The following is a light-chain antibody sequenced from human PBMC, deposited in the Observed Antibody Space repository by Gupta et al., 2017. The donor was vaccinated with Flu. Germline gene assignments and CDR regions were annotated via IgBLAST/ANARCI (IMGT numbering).Light chain of an antibody. Sequence: ISCRSSQSVLHSNGYTYLDWYLQRPGQSPQVLIYLGSRRSFGVPDRFSGSGSGADFTLEISRVEAEDVGIYYCMQALQSPFTFGQGTRLDFK. CDR1: QSVLHSNGYTY. V-gene: IGKV2-28*01. CDR3: MQALQSPFT. CDR2: LGS. J-gene: IGKJ2*01.